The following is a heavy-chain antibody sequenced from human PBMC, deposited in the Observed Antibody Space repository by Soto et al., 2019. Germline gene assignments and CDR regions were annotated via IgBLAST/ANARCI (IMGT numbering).Heavy chain of an antibody. Sequence: QVQLVQSGAEVKKPGSSVKVSCKASGGTFSSYAISWVRQAPGQGLEWMGGIIPIFGTANYAQKFQGRVTITADESTSTAYMELSSLRSEDTSVYYCASIGIAVALGYYYYGMDVWGQGPTVTVSS. D-gene: IGHD6-19*01. CDR3: ASIGIAVALGYYYYGMDV. J-gene: IGHJ6*02. CDR1: GGTFSSYA. V-gene: IGHV1-69*01. CDR2: IIPIFGTA.